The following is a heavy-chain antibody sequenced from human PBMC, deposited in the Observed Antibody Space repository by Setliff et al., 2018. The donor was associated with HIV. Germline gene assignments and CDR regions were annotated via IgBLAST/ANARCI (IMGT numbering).Heavy chain of an antibody. CDR3: ARDLDIVVVVAATEYGMDV. J-gene: IGHJ6*02. Sequence: ASVKVSCKASGYTLTGYYMHWVRQAPGQGLEWMGWINPNSGGTNYAQKFQGRVTMTRDTSISTAYMELSRLRSDDTAVYYCARDLDIVVVVAATEYGMDVWGQGTTVTVSS. D-gene: IGHD2-15*01. CDR1: GYTLTGYY. CDR2: INPNSGGT. V-gene: IGHV1-2*02.